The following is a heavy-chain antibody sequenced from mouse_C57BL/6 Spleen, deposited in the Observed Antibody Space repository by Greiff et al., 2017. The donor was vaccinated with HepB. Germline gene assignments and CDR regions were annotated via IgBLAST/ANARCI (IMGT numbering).Heavy chain of an antibody. D-gene: IGHD2-12*01. CDR3: ARHSFPFYAMDY. V-gene: IGHV2-6-1*01. CDR2: IWSDGST. CDR1: GFSLTSYG. J-gene: IGHJ4*01. Sequence: VKLQESGPGLVAPSQSLSITCTVSGFSLTSYGVHWVRQPPGKGLEWLVVIWSDGSTTYNSALKSRLSISKDNSKSQVFLKMNSLQTDDTAMYYCARHSFPFYAMDYWGQGTSVTVSS.